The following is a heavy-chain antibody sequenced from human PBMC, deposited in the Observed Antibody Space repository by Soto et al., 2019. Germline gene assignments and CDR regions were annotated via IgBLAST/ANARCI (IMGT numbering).Heavy chain of an antibody. CDR3: ARDRYSGYNSQFDY. J-gene: IGHJ4*02. Sequence: SVKVSCKASGYIFTGYYIHWVRQAPGQGLEWMGWINPNTRGTHSAQRFQGRVTMTRDTSISTAYMELSSLRSDDSAVYYCARDRYSGYNSQFDYWGQGTLVTVSS. CDR1: GYIFTGYY. CDR2: INPNTRGT. V-gene: IGHV1-2*02. D-gene: IGHD5-12*01.